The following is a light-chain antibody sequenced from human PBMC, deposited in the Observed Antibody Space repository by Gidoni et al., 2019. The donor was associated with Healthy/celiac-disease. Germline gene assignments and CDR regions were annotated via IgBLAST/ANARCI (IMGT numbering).Light chain of an antibody. V-gene: IGKV1-5*03. CDR3: HQSPWT. J-gene: IGKJ1*01. CDR1: QSLISW. CDR2: KAS. Sequence: DIQMTPSPSTLSASVGDRATITCRTSQSLISWLPWYQQKPGKATKPLFYKASSLESGVPSRCSGSGSGTEFTLTISSLQPDDFATYYCHQSPWTFGQGTKLEIK.